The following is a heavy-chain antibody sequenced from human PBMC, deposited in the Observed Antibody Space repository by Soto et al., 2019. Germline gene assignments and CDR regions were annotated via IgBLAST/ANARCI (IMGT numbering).Heavy chain of an antibody. CDR2: INPNSGGT. V-gene: IGHV1-2*04. J-gene: IGHJ6*04. D-gene: IGHD2-15*01. CDR3: ARWEPRVVAATHYYYYGMDV. CDR1: GYTFTGYY. Sequence: ASVKVSCKASGYTFTGYYMHWVRQAPGQGLEWMGWINPNSGGTNYAQKFQGWVTMTRDTSISTAYMELSRLRSDDTAVYYCARWEPRVVAATHYYYYGMDVRGKGTKVTVSS.